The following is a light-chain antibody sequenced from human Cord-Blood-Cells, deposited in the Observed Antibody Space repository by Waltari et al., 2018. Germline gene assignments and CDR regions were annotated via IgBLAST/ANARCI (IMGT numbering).Light chain of an antibody. CDR1: SSDVVSYNL. V-gene: IGLV2-23*01. J-gene: IGLJ3*02. Sequence: QSALTPPASVSGSPGQSITISCTGTSSDVVSYNLVSWYQQHPGKAPKLMIDEGSKQPSGVSNRFSGSKSGNTASRTIAGLQAEDEADYNCSSYAGGSTWVFGGGTKLTVL. CDR3: SSYAGGSTWV. CDR2: EGS.